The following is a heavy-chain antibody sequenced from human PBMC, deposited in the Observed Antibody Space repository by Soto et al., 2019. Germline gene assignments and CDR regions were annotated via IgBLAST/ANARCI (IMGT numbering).Heavy chain of an antibody. J-gene: IGHJ6*02. D-gene: IGHD2-21*02. CDR2: MNPNSGNT. CDR3: ARMEVVTALYYYYGMDV. CDR1: GYTFTSYD. V-gene: IGHV1-8*01. Sequence: GASVKVSCKASGYTFTSYDINWVRQATGQGLEWMGWMNPNSGNTGYAQEFQGRVTMTRNTSISTAYMELSSLRSEDTAVYYCARMEVVTALYYYYGMDVWGQGTTVTVSS.